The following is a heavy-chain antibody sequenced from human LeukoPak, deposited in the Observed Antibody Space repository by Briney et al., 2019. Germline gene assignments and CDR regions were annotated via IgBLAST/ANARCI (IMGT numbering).Heavy chain of an antibody. J-gene: IGHJ6*03. CDR3: AGPHWRVYLGSMDV. Sequence: PSETLSLTCSIYNGSVNSNSDYWSWIRQPAGKGLEWIGRIYTSGSTNYNPSLKSRVTISVDTSKNQFSLKLSSVTAADTAVYYCAGPHWRVYLGSMDVGGKGTRVTVSS. V-gene: IGHV4-61*02. D-gene: IGHD3-3*01. CDR1: NGSVNSNSDY. CDR2: IYTSGST.